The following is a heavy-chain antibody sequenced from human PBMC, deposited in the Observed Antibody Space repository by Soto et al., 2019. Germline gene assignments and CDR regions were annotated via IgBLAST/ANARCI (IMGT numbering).Heavy chain of an antibody. CDR1: GFTFSSYA. CDR3: AKDRITMIVVALDAFDI. Sequence: PGGSLRLSCAASGFTFSSYALSWVRQGPGKGLEWVSGISGSGDSKHYSDSLKGRFTISRDNSKNTLFLQMNSLRAEDTAVYYCAKDRITMIVVALDAFDIWGQGTMVTVSS. D-gene: IGHD3-22*01. J-gene: IGHJ3*02. CDR2: ISGSGDSK. V-gene: IGHV3-23*01.